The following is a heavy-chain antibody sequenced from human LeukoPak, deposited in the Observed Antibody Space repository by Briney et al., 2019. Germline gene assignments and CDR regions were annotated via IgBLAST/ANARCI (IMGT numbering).Heavy chain of an antibody. J-gene: IGHJ4*02. V-gene: IGHV5-10-1*01. D-gene: IGHD3-10*01. CDR2: IDPSDSYT. CDR1: GYSFTSYW. Sequence: GESLKISCKGSGYSFTSYWISWVRQMPGKGLEWMGRIDPSDSYTNYSPSFQGHVTISADKSISTAYLQWSSLKASDTAMYYCARHGAYYGSGSLKFDYWGQGTLATVSS. CDR3: ARHGAYYGSGSLKFDY.